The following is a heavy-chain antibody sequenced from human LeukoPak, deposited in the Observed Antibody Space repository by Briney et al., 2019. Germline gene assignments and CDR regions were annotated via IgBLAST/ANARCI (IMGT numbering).Heavy chain of an antibody. D-gene: IGHD3-22*01. Sequence: GGSLRLSCAASGFTFSSYAMSWVRQAPGKGLEWVSVISASGGSTGYADSVKGRFTISRDISKNTVYLQMNSLRAEDTAMYFCARSSRYYYDSSGYYPGPPDHWGQGTLVTVSS. CDR2: ISASGGST. V-gene: IGHV3-23*01. J-gene: IGHJ5*02. CDR1: GFTFSSYA. CDR3: ARSSRYYYDSSGYYPGPPDH.